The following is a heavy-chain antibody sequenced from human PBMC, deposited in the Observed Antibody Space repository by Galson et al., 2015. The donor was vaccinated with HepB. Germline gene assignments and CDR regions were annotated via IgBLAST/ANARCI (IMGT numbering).Heavy chain of an antibody. V-gene: IGHV3-11*06. CDR3: ATSLGSYGTPRSAFDI. D-gene: IGHD3-10*01. J-gene: IGHJ3*02. CDR1: GFTFSDYY. Sequence: SLRLSCAASGFTFSDYYMSWIRQAPGKGLEWVSYISSSSSYTNYADSVKGRFTISRDNAKNSLYLQMNSLRAEDTAVYYCATSLGSYGTPRSAFDIWGQGTMVTVSS. CDR2: ISSSSSYT.